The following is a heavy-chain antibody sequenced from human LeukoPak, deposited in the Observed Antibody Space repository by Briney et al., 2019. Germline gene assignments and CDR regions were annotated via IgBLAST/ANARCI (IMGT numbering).Heavy chain of an antibody. V-gene: IGHV1-46*01. Sequence: ASVTVSCRASGYTFTSYYMHWVRQAPGQGLERMGIIKPSGGSTSYAQKFQGRVTITRDMSTSTVYMEMSSLRSEDTAVYYCARGRVVQAADDNWFDPWGEGTLVTVSS. CDR2: IKPSGGST. CDR3: ARGRVVQAADDNWFDP. D-gene: IGHD2-2*01. CDR1: GYTFTSYY. J-gene: IGHJ5*02.